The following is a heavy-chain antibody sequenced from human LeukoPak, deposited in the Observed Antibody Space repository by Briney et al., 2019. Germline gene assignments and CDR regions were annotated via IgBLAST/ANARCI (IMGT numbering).Heavy chain of an antibody. V-gene: IGHV1-18*01. Sequence: ASVKVSCKASGYTFNSYGISWVRQAPGQGLERMGWISGYNGNTKYAQKLQGRVTMTTDTSTSTAYMELSRLRSDDTAVYYCARGIIRIAVAGTSPTFDYWGQGTLVTVSS. CDR3: ARGIIRIAVAGTSPTFDY. J-gene: IGHJ4*02. CDR1: GYTFNSYG. D-gene: IGHD6-19*01. CDR2: ISGYNGNT.